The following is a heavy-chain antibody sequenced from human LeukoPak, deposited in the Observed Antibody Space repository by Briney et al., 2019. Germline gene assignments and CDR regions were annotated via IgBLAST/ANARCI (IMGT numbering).Heavy chain of an antibody. CDR1: GYTFTGYY. CDR3: ARAFPYSSSWLGPFDY. V-gene: IGHV1-2*04. Sequence: GASVKVSCKASGYTFTGYYMHWVRQAPGQGLEWMGWINPNSGGTNYAQKFQGWVTMTRDTSFSTAYMELSRLRSDDTAVYYCARAFPYSSSWLGPFDYWGQGTLVTVSS. J-gene: IGHJ4*02. D-gene: IGHD6-13*01. CDR2: INPNSGGT.